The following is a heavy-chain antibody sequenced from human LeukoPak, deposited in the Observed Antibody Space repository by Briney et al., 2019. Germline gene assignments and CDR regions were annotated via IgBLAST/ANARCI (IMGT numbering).Heavy chain of an antibody. V-gene: IGHV3-23*01. CDR3: AKARIPSGNGYYSD. CDR2: ISGSGDST. CDR1: GFTFSSYA. D-gene: IGHD3-22*01. Sequence: GGSLRLSCAGSGFTFSSYAMSWVRQAPGKGLEWVSDISGSGDSTYYADSVKGRFTISRDNSKNTLYLQMNSLRAEDTAIYYCAKARIPSGNGYYSDWGQGTLVTVSS. J-gene: IGHJ1*01.